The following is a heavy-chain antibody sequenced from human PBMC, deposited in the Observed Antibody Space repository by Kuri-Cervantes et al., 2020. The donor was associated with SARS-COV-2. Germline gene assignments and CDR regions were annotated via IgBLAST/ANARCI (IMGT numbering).Heavy chain of an antibody. CDR3: AREGPTNWNYDY. CDR1: GYTFTGYY. CDR2: IIPIFGTA. V-gene: IGHV1-69*05. Sequence: SVKVSCKASGYTFTGYYMHWVRQAPGQGLEWMGGIIPIFGTAIYAQKFQGRVTITTDESTSTAYMELSSLRSEDTAVYYCAREGPTNWNYDYWGQGTLVTVSS. J-gene: IGHJ4*02. D-gene: IGHD1-7*01.